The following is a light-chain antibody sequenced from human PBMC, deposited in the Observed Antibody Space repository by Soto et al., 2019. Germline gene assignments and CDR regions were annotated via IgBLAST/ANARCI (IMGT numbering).Light chain of an antibody. Sequence: DIQLTQSPSSVSASVGDRVTITCRASQDLSGYLAWYQQKPGKAPKLLIYAVSSLQTGVPSRFSGSGSGTDFALTITSLQPEDFATYYCQQGNGFPYSFGQGTTLEIK. CDR3: QQGNGFPYS. V-gene: IGKV1-12*01. J-gene: IGKJ2*03. CDR2: AVS. CDR1: QDLSGY.